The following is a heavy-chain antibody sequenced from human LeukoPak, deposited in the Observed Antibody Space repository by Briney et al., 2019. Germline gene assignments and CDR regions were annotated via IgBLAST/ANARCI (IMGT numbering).Heavy chain of an antibody. D-gene: IGHD5-24*01. CDR3: SIEGDGDGYISD. Sequence: HSGGSLRLSCAASGFTFSGSAMHWVRQASGKGLEWLGRIRNKDNNYATAFAASVKGRFTISRDDSKNTAYLQMNSLMTEDSAVYYCSIEGDGDGYISDWGQGTLVTVSS. V-gene: IGHV3-73*01. CDR1: GFTFSGSA. J-gene: IGHJ4*02. CDR2: IRNKDNNYAT.